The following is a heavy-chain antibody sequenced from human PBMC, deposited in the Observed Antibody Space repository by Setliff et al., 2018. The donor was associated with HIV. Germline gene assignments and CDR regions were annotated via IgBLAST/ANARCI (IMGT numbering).Heavy chain of an antibody. Sequence: SETLSLTCTVSGGSISSGGYYWSWIRQHPGKGLEWVGYIYYSGSTYYNQSLKSRVTMSVDTSKNQFSLKLSSVTAADTAVYYCARARGVLPSYYFDVWGKGTTVTVSS. J-gene: IGHJ6*03. CDR3: ARARGVLPSYYFDV. CDR2: IYYSGST. D-gene: IGHD2-8*01. CDR1: GGSISSGGYY. V-gene: IGHV4-31*03.